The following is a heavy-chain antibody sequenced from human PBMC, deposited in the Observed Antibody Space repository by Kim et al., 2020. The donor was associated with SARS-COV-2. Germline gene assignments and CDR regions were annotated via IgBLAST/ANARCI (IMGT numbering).Heavy chain of an antibody. Sequence: SETLSLTCTVSGGSIRSSSSSWCWIRPPPFTGLEWLGSIYYSGSTYYNPSLKSRVTISVDTSKNQFSLKLSSVTAADTAVYYCARSDLYYDFWSGYSNWGQGTLVTVSS. CDR3: ARSDLYYDFWSGYSN. CDR1: GGSIRSSSSS. J-gene: IGHJ4*02. V-gene: IGHV4-39*01. D-gene: IGHD3-3*01. CDR2: IYYSGST.